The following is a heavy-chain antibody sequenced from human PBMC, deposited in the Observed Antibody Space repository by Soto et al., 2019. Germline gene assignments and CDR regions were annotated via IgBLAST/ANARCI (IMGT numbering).Heavy chain of an antibody. D-gene: IGHD1-7*01. CDR2: IYYSGST. Sequence: SETLSLTCTVSGGSVSSGSYYWSWIRQPPGKGLEWIGYIYYSGSTNYNPSLKSRVTISVDTSKNQFSLKLSSVTAADTAVYYCARANYARNAFDIWGQGTMVTVSS. V-gene: IGHV4-61*01. J-gene: IGHJ3*02. CDR1: GGSVSSGSYY. CDR3: ARANYARNAFDI.